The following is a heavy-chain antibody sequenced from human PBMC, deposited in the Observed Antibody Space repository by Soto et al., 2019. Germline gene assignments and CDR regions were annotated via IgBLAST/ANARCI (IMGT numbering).Heavy chain of an antibody. J-gene: IGHJ4*02. CDR1: GYTFTGYA. CDR3: ARAVAVPADFDY. D-gene: IGHD6-19*01. V-gene: IGHV1-3*01. Sequence: VKVSCKASGYTFTGYAMHWVRQAPGQRLEWMGWINAGNGNTKYSQKFQGRVTITRDTSASTAYMELSSLRSEDTAVYYCARAVAVPADFDYWGQGTLVTVSS. CDR2: INAGNGNT.